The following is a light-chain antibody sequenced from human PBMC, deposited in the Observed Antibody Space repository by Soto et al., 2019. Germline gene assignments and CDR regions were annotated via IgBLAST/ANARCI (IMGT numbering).Light chain of an antibody. CDR1: QSVSSY. V-gene: IGKV3-11*01. CDR2: DAS. CDR3: QQAVT. Sequence: EIVLTQSPATLSLSPGERATLSCRASQSVSSYLAWYQQKPGQAPRLLIYDASNRATGIPARFSGSGSGTDFTLTISRLEPEDFAVYYCQQAVTFGGGTKVEIK. J-gene: IGKJ4*01.